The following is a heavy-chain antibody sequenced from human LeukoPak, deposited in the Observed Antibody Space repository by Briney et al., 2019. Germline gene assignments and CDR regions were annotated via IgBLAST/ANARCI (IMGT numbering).Heavy chain of an antibody. D-gene: IGHD1-26*01. CDR1: GGTFSSYA. J-gene: IGHJ3*02. CDR3: AREGGSSHDAFDI. CDR2: IIPIFGTA. V-gene: IGHV1-69*05. Sequence: GASVKVSCKASGGTFSSYAISWVRQAPGQGLEWMGGIIPIFGTANYAQKFQGRVTITTDESTSTAYMELSSLRSEDTAVYYCAREGGSSHDAFDIWGQGTMVTVSS.